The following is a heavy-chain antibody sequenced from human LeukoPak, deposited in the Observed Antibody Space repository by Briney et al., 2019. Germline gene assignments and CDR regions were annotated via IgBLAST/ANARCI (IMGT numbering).Heavy chain of an antibody. CDR2: INTNTGNP. CDR3: ARGYSSSWYSGTEH. V-gene: IGHV7-4-1*02. D-gene: IGHD6-13*01. CDR1: GYTFTSYA. J-gene: IGHJ1*01. Sequence: GSVKVSCKASGYTFTSYAMNWVRQAPGQGLEWMGWINTNTGNPTYAQGFTGRFVFSLDTSVSTAYLQISSLKAEDTAVYYCARGYSSSWYSGTEHWGQGTLVTVSS.